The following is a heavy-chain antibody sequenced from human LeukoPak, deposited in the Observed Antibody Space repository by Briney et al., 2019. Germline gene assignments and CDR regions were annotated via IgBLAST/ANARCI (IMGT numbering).Heavy chain of an antibody. J-gene: IGHJ4*02. CDR2: ISWNSGSI. V-gene: IGHV3-9*01. CDR1: GFTFDDYA. CDR3: AKELGDY. D-gene: IGHD7-27*01. Sequence: GGSLRLSCAASGFTFDDYAMHWVRQAPGKGLEWVSGISWNSGSIGYADSVKGRFTISRDNAKDSLYLRMDSLRAEDTALYYCAKELGDYWGQGTLVTVSS.